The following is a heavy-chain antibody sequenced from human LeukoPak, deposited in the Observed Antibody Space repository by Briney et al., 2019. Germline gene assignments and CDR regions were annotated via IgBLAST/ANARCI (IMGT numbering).Heavy chain of an antibody. D-gene: IGHD4-17*01. Sequence: GGSLRLSCAASVFTFSSYWMHGVRQAPGKGLEGVSYISHSSSTIYYADSVKGRFTISRDNAKKSLYLQMNSLRAEDSAVYYCARDRLHYGEYEKTFDYWGQGTLVPVSS. CDR1: VFTFSSYW. CDR2: ISHSSSTI. CDR3: ARDRLHYGEYEKTFDY. J-gene: IGHJ4*02. V-gene: IGHV3-48*01.